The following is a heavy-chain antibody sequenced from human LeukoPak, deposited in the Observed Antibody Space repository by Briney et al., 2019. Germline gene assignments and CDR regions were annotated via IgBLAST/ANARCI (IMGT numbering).Heavy chain of an antibody. CDR3: ARSLVRGAHDAFDI. D-gene: IGHD3-10*01. CDR2: ISGSGGST. CDR1: GFTFSSYG. V-gene: IGHV3-23*01. Sequence: GGSLRLSCAASGFTFSSYGMSWVRQAPGKGLEWVSAISGSGGSTYYADSVKGRFTISRDNAKNSLYLQMNSLRAEDTAVYYCARSLVRGAHDAFDIWGQGTMVTVSS. J-gene: IGHJ3*02.